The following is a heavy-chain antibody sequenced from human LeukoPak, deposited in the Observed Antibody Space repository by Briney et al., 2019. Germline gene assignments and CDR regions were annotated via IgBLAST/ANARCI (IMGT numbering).Heavy chain of an antibody. D-gene: IGHD2-15*01. Sequence: GGSLRLSCAASGFTFSSYWMHWVRQAPGKGLVWVSRINSDGSSTNYADSVKGRFTIFRDNAKNTLYLQMNSLRAEDTAMYSCARDLCSGGSCYFDYWGQGTLVTVSS. CDR3: ARDLCSGGSCYFDY. J-gene: IGHJ4*02. CDR2: INSDGSST. CDR1: GFTFSSYW. V-gene: IGHV3-74*01.